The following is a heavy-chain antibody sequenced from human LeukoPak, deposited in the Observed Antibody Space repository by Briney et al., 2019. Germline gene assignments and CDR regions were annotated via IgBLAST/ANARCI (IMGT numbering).Heavy chain of an antibody. D-gene: IGHD2-15*01. CDR2: IYPGDSDT. V-gene: IGHV5-51*01. CDR3: ARAATRTYGMDV. Sequence: GESLRISCKGSGYTFTSYWIGWVRQMPGKGLEWMGIIYPGDSDTRYSPSFQGQVTISADKSITTAYLQWSSLKASDTAVFYCARAATRTYGMDVRGQGTTVTVSS. CDR1: GYTFTSYW. J-gene: IGHJ6*02.